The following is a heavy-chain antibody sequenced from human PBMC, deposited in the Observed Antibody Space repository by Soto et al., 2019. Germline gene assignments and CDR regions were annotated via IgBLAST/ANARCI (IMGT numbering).Heavy chain of an antibody. CDR3: ARLPYLYGDYPLDY. CDR1: GFTFSSYG. CDR2: IWYDGSNK. Sequence: GGSLRLSCAASGFTFSSYGMHWVRQAPGKELEWVAVIWYDGSNKYYADSVKGRFTISRDNSKNTLYLQMNSLRAEDTAVYYCARLPYLYGDYPLDYWGQGTLVTVSS. J-gene: IGHJ4*02. D-gene: IGHD4-17*01. V-gene: IGHV3-33*01.